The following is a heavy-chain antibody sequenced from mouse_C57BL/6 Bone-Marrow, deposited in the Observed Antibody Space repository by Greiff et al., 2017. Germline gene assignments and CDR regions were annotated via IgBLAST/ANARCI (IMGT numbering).Heavy chain of an antibody. J-gene: IGHJ1*03. CDR1: GFTFSDYG. CDR3: ARHGGYGSSYWYFDV. Sequence: EVKLVESGGGLVQPGGSLKLSCAASGFTFSDYGMAWVRQAPRKGPEWVAFISNLAYSIYYADTVTGRFTITRENAKNTLYLEIRSLSAEDTAMYYCARHGGYGSSYWYFDVWGTGTTVTVSS. V-gene: IGHV5-15*01. D-gene: IGHD1-1*01. CDR2: ISNLAYSI.